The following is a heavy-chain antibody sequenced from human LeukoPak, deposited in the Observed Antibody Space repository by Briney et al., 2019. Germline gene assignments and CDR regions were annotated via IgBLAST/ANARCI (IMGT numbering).Heavy chain of an antibody. CDR1: GFTFSSYA. CDR3: ANYYGSGSFFDY. CDR2: ISGSGGST. Sequence: PGGSLRLSCAASGFTFSSYAMSWVRQAPGKGLEWVSAISGSGGSTYYADPVKGRFTISRDNSKNTLYLQMNSLRAEDTAVYYCANYYGSGSFFDYWGQGTLVTVSS. J-gene: IGHJ4*02. D-gene: IGHD3-10*01. V-gene: IGHV3-23*01.